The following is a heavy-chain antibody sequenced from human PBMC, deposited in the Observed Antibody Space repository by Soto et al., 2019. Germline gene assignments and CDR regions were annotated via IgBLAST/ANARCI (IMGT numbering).Heavy chain of an antibody. D-gene: IGHD4-17*01. CDR2: IYYSGST. V-gene: IGHV4-59*01. Sequence: QVQLQESGPGLVKPSETLSLTCTVSGGSISSYYWSWIRQPPGKGLEWIGYIYYSGSTNYNPSLKSRVTKSVDTSKNQFSLKLSSGTAADTAVYYCARAYGVGAGDYWGQGTLVTVSS. CDR3: ARAYGVGAGDY. CDR1: GGSISSYY. J-gene: IGHJ4*02.